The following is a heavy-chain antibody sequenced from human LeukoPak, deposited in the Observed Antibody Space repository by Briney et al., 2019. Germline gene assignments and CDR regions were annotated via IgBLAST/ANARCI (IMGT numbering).Heavy chain of an antibody. D-gene: IGHD3-3*01. Sequence: PSETLSLTCLVSGEPISSYYWSWFRQAPGRGPEYIGNVYYNGNTNYNPSLKSRVAISVDASKNQFSLKVDSVTTADTAVYYCARGDYDFWSGNWRFDTWGQGTLVTVSS. CDR1: GEPISSYY. V-gene: IGHV4-59*01. CDR3: ARGDYDFWSGNWRFDT. J-gene: IGHJ4*02. CDR2: VYYNGNT.